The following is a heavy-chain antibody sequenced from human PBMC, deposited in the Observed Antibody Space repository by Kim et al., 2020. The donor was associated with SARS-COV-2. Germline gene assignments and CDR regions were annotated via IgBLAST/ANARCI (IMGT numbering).Heavy chain of an antibody. CDR3: ARHKDWNKGYFQH. V-gene: IGHV5-51*01. Sequence: YSPSFQGQVTISADKSISTAYLQWSSLKASDTAMYYCARHKDWNKGYFQHWGQGTLVTVSS. D-gene: IGHD1-1*01. J-gene: IGHJ1*01.